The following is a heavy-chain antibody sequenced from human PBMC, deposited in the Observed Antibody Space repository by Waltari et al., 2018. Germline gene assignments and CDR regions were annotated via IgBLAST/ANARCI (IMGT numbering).Heavy chain of an antibody. V-gene: IGHV3-23*01. Sequence: EVQLLEAGGGLVQPGGSLGLSCAASGFTFRSYAMSWVRQATGKALEWVAAISGSGGSTYYANSVKGRFTISRDNSKNTLYLQMNSLRAEDTAVYYCTKDFLVVVDAFDIWGQGTMVTVSS. CDR1: GFTFRSYA. CDR3: TKDFLVVVDAFDI. D-gene: IGHD3-22*01. CDR2: ISGSGGST. J-gene: IGHJ3*02.